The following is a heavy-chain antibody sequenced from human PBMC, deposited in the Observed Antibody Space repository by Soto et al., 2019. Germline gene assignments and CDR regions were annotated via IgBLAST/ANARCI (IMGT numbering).Heavy chain of an antibody. V-gene: IGHV4-30-2*01. D-gene: IGHD3-9*01. CDR3: ARGGSAHYDILTGLGY. CDR1: GGSISSGGYS. CDR2: IYHSGST. Sequence: SETLSLTCAVSGGSISSGGYSWSWIRQPPGKGLEWIGYIYHSGSTYYNPSLKSRVTISVDRSKNQFSLKLSSVTAADTAVYYCARGGSAHYDILTGLGYWGQGTLVTVSS. J-gene: IGHJ4*02.